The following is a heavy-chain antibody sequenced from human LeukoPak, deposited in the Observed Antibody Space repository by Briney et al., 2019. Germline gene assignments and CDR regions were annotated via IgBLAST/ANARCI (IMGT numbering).Heavy chain of an antibody. CDR2: INHSGST. J-gene: IGHJ4*02. CDR1: GFTFSSYW. Sequence: GSLRLSCAASGFTFSSYWMSWVRQPPGKGLEWIGEINHSGSTNYNPSLKSRVTISVDTSKNQFSLKLSSVTAADTAVYYCARLNLLGYCTNDVCPAGGLPFDYWGQGTLVTVSS. V-gene: IGHV4-34*01. CDR3: ARLNLLGYCTNDVCPAGGLPFDY. D-gene: IGHD2-8*01.